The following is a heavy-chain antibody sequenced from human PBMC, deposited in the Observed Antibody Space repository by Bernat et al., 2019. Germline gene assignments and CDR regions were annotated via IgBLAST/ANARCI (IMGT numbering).Heavy chain of an antibody. V-gene: IGHV3-33*01. CDR3: ARLGSGWSFDY. D-gene: IGHD6-13*01. Sequence: QVQLVESGGGVVQPGRSLRLSCAASGFTFNNYGMHWVRQVPGKGLEWVAVIWYDGNNKYYADSVKGRFTISRDNSKNTLYLQMNSLGAEDTAVYYCARLGSGWSFDYWGQGPLVTVSS. J-gene: IGHJ4*02. CDR1: GFTFNNYG. CDR2: IWYDGNNK.